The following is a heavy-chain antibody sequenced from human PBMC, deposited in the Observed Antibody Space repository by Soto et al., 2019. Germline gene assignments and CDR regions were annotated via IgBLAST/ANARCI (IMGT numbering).Heavy chain of an antibody. V-gene: IGHV4-59*01. J-gene: IGHJ6*02. CDR2: IYYSGST. CDR1: SGSMSSYY. Sequence: EPLSLTCTFASGSMSSYYWGWIRQPPGKGLEWIGYIYYSGSTNYNPSLKSRVTISVDTSKNQFSLKLSSVTAAATAVYYCARANSSGWYPPLYYYYGMDGWGQGTTVTVSS. CDR3: ARANSSGWYPPLYYYYGMDG. D-gene: IGHD6-19*01.